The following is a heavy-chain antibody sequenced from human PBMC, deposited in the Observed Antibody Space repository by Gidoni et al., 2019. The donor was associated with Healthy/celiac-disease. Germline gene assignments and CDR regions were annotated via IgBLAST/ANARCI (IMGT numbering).Heavy chain of an antibody. CDR1: GGTFSSYA. J-gene: IGHJ4*02. Sequence: QVHLVQSGAEVKKPGSSVNVSCKASGGTFSSYAISWVRQAPGQGLEWMGGSIPIFGTANYAQKFQGRVTITADESTSTAYMELSSLRSEDTAVYYCARGVLGSSSSWPFDYWGQGTLVTVSS. D-gene: IGHD6-13*01. V-gene: IGHV1-69*01. CDR2: SIPIFGTA. CDR3: ARGVLGSSSSWPFDY.